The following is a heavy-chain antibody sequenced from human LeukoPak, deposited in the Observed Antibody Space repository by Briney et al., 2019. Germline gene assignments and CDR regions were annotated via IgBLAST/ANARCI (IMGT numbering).Heavy chain of an antibody. CDR3: AHRPNYQYYFDS. Sequence: SGPTLVKPTQTLTLTCTLSGFSVTTRGGGVGWIRQPPVKPLEWLALLYSDDDERYSPSLLSRLIIPKATSSNHGVPTVINMDPVDTATYFCAHRPNYQYYFDSWGQGTLVTVSS. D-gene: IGHD4/OR15-4a*01. CDR2: LYSDDDE. V-gene: IGHV2-5*02. J-gene: IGHJ4*02. CDR1: GFSVTTRGGG.